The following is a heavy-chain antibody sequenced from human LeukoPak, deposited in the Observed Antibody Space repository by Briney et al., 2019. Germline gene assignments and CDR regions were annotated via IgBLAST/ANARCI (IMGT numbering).Heavy chain of an antibody. CDR3: ARGKWFGESYYLDY. D-gene: IGHD3-10*01. V-gene: IGHV4-39*07. J-gene: IGHJ4*02. CDR1: GGSISSSSYY. CDR2: IYYSGST. Sequence: PSETLSLTCTVSGGSISSSSYYWGWIRQPPGKGLEWIGSIYYSGSTYYNPSLKSRVTISVDTSKNQFSLKLSSVTAADTAVYYCARGKWFGESYYLDYWGQGTLVTVSS.